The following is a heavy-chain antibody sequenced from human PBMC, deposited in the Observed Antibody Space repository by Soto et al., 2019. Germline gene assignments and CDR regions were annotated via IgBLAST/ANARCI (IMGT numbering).Heavy chain of an antibody. D-gene: IGHD2-2*01. V-gene: IGHV4-31*03. Sequence: QVQLQESGPGLVKPSQTLSLTCTVSGGSISSGGYYWSWIRQHPGKGLEWIGYIYYSGSTYYNPSLKSRVTTSVDTSTTHFSLKRSSATAADTAVYYCASLRLVLVPAAQNLNLDYWGQGTLVTVSS. CDR3: ASLRLVLVPAAQNLNLDY. CDR1: GGSISSGGYY. CDR2: IYYSGST. J-gene: IGHJ4*02.